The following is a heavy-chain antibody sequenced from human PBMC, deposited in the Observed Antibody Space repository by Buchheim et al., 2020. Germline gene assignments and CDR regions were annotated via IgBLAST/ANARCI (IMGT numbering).Heavy chain of an antibody. D-gene: IGHD2-8*01. Sequence: QVQLVESGGGVVQPGGSLRLSCAASGFTFSSYGMHWVRQAPGKGLEWVAVIWCDGSNKYYADSVKGRFTISRDNSKNTLYLQMNSLRAEDTAVYYCATGIVLMVYGPYGMDVWGQGTT. CDR2: IWCDGSNK. J-gene: IGHJ6*02. CDR3: ATGIVLMVYGPYGMDV. V-gene: IGHV3-33*01. CDR1: GFTFSSYG.